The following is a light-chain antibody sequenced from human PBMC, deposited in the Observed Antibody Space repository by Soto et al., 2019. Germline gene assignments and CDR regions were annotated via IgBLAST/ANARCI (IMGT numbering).Light chain of an antibody. CDR3: QQYNSSPWT. CDR2: AAS. J-gene: IGKJ1*01. V-gene: IGKV1-39*01. Sequence: DIQMTQSPSSLSASVGDRVTITCRASQSISSYLNWYQQKPGKAPKLLIYAASSLQSGVPSRFSGSGSGTEFTLTISSLQPDDFATYYCQQYNSSPWTVGQGTKVDIK. CDR1: QSISSY.